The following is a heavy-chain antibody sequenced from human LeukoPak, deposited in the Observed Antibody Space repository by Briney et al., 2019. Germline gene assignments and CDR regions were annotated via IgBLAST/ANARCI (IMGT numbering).Heavy chain of an antibody. CDR3: ARLTKGVMVRGVIITRFDY. Sequence: SETLSLTCTVSGYSISSGYYWGWIRQPPGKGLEWIGYIYYSGSTKYNPSLKSRVTISVDTSKNQFSLKLSSVTAADTAVYYCARLTKGVMVRGVIITRFDYWGQGTLVTVSS. V-gene: IGHV4-38-2*02. J-gene: IGHJ4*02. D-gene: IGHD3-10*01. CDR1: GYSISSGYY. CDR2: IYYSGST.